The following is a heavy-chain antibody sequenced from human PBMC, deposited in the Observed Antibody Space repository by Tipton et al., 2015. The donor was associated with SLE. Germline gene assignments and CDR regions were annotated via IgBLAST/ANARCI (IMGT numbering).Heavy chain of an antibody. J-gene: IGHJ3*02. D-gene: IGHD3-10*01. V-gene: IGHV3-64*02. CDR2: ISSNGGTT. CDR3: ARDGEDAFYI. Sequence: SLRLSCAASGFTFSTYAMHWVREAPGKGLEHVSAISSNGGTTYYADSAKDRFTISRDNSKNTLYLQMGSLRAEDMAVYYCARDGEDAFYIWGQGTMVTVSS. CDR1: GFTFSTYA.